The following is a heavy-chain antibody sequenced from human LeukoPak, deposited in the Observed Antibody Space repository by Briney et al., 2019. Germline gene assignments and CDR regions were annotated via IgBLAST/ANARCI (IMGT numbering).Heavy chain of an antibody. D-gene: IGHD2-21*01. Sequence: PSATLSLICNVFGVSISNYFWSWLRQPAGKGLEWIGRFYASGTTYYNPSLRSRATLSMDTSKNHFSLKLTSVTAADTAVYYCARTHCGGGSCDTFDPWGQGTLVTVSS. CDR2: FYASGTT. CDR1: GVSISNYF. J-gene: IGHJ5*02. V-gene: IGHV4-4*07. CDR3: ARTHCGGGSCDTFDP.